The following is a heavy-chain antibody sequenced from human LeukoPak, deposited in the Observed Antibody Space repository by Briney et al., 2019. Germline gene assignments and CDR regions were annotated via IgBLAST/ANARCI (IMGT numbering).Heavy chain of an antibody. CDR2: IKSKTDGGTR. V-gene: IGHV3-15*01. CDR3: TTGPDILTGILSSGDAFDI. J-gene: IGHJ3*02. Sequence: KPGGSLRLSCAASGFTVSNAWMSWVRQAPEKGLEWVGRIKSKTDGGTRDYASPVKGRFTISRDDSKNTLYLQMNSLKSEDIAVYYCTTGPDILTGILSSGDAFDIWGQGTMVTVSS. D-gene: IGHD3-9*01. CDR1: GFTVSNAW.